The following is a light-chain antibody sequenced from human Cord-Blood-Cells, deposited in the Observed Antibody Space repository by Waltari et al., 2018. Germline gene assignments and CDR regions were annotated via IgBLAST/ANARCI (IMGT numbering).Light chain of an antibody. CDR2: GAS. J-gene: IGKJ4*01. CDR3: QQYGSPLT. CDR1: QSVSSSY. V-gene: IGKV3-20*01. Sequence: EIVSTQSPGTLSLSPGERATRSCRASQSVSSSYLAWYQQKPGQAPRLLIYGASSRTTGIPDRFSGSGSGTDFTLTISRLEPEDFAVYYCQQYGSPLTFGGGTKVEIK.